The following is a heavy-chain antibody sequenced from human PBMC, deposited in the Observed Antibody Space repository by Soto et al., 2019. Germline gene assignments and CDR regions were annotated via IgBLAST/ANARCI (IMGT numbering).Heavy chain of an antibody. CDR3: ARVHYDYVWGSYRPGWFDP. CDR1: GGSISSSSYY. CDR2: IYYSGST. V-gene: IGHV4-39*01. J-gene: IGHJ5*02. Sequence: SETLSLTCTVSGGSISSSSYYWGWIRQPPGKGLEWIGSIYYSGSTYYNPSLKSRVTISVDTSKNQFSLKLSSVTAADTAVYYCARVHYDYVWGSYRPGWFDPWGQGTLVTAPQ. D-gene: IGHD3-16*02.